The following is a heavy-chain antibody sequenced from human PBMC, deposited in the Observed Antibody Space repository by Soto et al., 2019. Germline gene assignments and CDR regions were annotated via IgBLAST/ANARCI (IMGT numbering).Heavy chain of an antibody. CDR3: GRGHCSGGSCYPWGMDV. CDR2: IYSGGST. V-gene: IGHV3-53*01. D-gene: IGHD2-15*01. J-gene: IGHJ6*02. CDR1: GFTVSSNY. Sequence: EVQLVESGGGLIQPGGSLRLSCAASGFTVSSNYMSWVRQAPGKGLEWVSVIYSGGSTYYADSVKGRFTISRDNSKNTLYLQMNGLGAEDTAVYYGGRGHCSGGSCYPWGMDVWGQGTTVSVSS.